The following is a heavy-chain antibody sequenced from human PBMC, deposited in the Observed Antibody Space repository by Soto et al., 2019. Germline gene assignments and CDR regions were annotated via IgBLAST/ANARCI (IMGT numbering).Heavy chain of an antibody. J-gene: IGHJ4*02. D-gene: IGHD3-16*02. V-gene: IGHV1-46*04. Sequence: QVQLVQSGAEVKSPGTSVTLSCQTSGYTFAHYYIHWVRQAPGQGLEYMGIIDPRTGTSGTSTSPQSVQGRLSITSDAYTSTVYMELNNLRSEDTAIYYCARLSRITFIVDWGQGTLVTVSS. CDR2: IDPRTGTSGTS. CDR3: ARLSRITFIVD. CDR1: GYTFAHYY.